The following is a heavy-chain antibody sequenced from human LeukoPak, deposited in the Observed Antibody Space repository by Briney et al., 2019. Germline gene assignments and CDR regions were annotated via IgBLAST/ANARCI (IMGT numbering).Heavy chain of an antibody. CDR2: ISSSSSSYI. J-gene: IGHJ4*02. D-gene: IGHD4-17*01. V-gene: IGHV3-21*01. Sequence: GGSLRLSCAASGFTFSSYSMNWVRQAPGKGLEWVSSISSSSSSYIYYADSVKGRFTISRDNAKNSLYLQMNSLRAEDTAVYYCARSPSTTVTDYWGQGTLVTVSS. CDR3: ARSPSTTVTDY. CDR1: GFTFSSYS.